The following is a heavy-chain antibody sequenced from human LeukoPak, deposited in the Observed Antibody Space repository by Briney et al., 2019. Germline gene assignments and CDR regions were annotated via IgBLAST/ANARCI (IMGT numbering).Heavy chain of an antibody. CDR3: AKDRLGYNYGFSSL. V-gene: IGHV3-30*02. Sequence: GGSLRLSCAASGFTFSTYGMHWVRQAPGKGLEWVAFIQYDGSNKYYADSVKGRFTISRDNSKNTLYLQMNSLRAEDTAVYFCAKDRLGYNYGFSSLWGQGTLVTVSS. CDR1: GFTFSTYG. J-gene: IGHJ4*02. CDR2: IQYDGSNK. D-gene: IGHD5-18*01.